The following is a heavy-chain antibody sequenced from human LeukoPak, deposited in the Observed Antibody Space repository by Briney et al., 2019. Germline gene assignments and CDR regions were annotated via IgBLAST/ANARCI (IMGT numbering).Heavy chain of an antibody. J-gene: IGHJ4*02. D-gene: IGHD7-27*01. CDR2: IKQDGNEK. V-gene: IGHV3-7*01. Sequence: GGSLRLSCAASGFTFSSYWMNWVRQAPGKGLEWVAHIKQDGNEKYYVDSVKGRFSISRDNAKNSLYLQMDSLRAEDTAVYYCARDFNWGIFDYWGQGILVTVSS. CDR1: GFTFSSYW. CDR3: ARDFNWGIFDY.